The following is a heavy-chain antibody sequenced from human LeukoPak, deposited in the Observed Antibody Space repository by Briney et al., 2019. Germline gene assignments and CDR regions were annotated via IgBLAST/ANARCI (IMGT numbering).Heavy chain of an antibody. CDR2: IFGSGGSA. CDR1: GFTFGSYA. CDR3: AKTTTGYSSGRYPAWPIDY. V-gene: IGHV3-23*01. Sequence: GGSLRLACAASGFTFGSYAMYWVRQAPGKGLEWVSGIFGSGGSAHYADSVKGRFTISRDNSKDTVYLQMDSLRVEDTAIYYCAKTTTGYSSGRYPAWPIDYWGQGTLVTVSS. J-gene: IGHJ4*02. D-gene: IGHD2-15*01.